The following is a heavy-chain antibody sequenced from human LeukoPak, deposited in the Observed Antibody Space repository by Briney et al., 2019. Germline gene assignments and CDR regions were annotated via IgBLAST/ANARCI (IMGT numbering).Heavy chain of an antibody. CDR2: IYYSGSI. CDR3: ARDSGTTGEVKFDP. V-gene: IGHV4-28*03. Sequence: SETLSLTCAVSGYSISSSNWWGWIRQPPGKGLEWIGYIYYSGSIYYNPSLKTRLTMSVDTSKNQFSLKLSSVTAADTAVYYCARDSGTTGEVKFDPWGQGTLVTVSS. J-gene: IGHJ5*02. D-gene: IGHD3-10*01. CDR1: GYSISSSNW.